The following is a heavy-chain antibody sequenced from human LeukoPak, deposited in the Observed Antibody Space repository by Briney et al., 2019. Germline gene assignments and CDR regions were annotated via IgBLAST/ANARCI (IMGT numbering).Heavy chain of an antibody. CDR3: ARAPTSGSYYLFDY. V-gene: IGHV4-59*12. D-gene: IGHD1-26*01. CDR2: IHYSGTT. CDR1: GGSISSDY. J-gene: IGHJ4*02. Sequence: PSETLSLTCTVSGGSISSDYWSWIRQPPGKGLEWIGYIHYSGTTNYNPSLKSRVTISVDTSKNQFSLQLNSVTPEDTAVYYCARAPTSGSYYLFDYWGQGTLVTVSS.